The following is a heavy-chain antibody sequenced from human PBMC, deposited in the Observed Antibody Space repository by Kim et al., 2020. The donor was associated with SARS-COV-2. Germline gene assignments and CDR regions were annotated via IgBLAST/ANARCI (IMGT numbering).Heavy chain of an antibody. Sequence: SETLSLTCTVSGGSISSSSYYWGWIRQPPGKGLEWIGSIYYSGSTDYNLSLKSRVTISVDTSKNQFSLKLSSVTAADTAVYYCARRHPLLRYIVPNVGDAFDIWGQGKMVTVSS. CDR3: ARRHPLLRYIVPNVGDAFDI. CDR2: IYYSGST. V-gene: IGHV4-39*01. J-gene: IGHJ3*02. D-gene: IGHD2-15*01. CDR1: GGSISSSSYY.